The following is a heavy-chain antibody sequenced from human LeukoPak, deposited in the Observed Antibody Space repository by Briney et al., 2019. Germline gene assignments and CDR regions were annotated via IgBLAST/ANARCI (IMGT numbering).Heavy chain of an antibody. CDR2: IYYSGST. CDR3: ARDPYGSGSYYY. CDR1: GGSISSYY. Sequence: SETLSLTCTVSGGSISSYYWSWIRQPPGKGLEWIGYIYYSGSTNYNPSLKSRVTISVDTSKNQFSLKLSSVTAADTAVYYCARDPYGSGSYYYWGQGTLVTVSS. D-gene: IGHD3-10*01. J-gene: IGHJ4*02. V-gene: IGHV4-59*01.